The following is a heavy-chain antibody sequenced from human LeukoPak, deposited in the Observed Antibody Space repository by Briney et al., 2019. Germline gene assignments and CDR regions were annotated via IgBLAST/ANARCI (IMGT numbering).Heavy chain of an antibody. CDR3: AKDASDALVITEGYYFDY. V-gene: IGHV3-30*02. D-gene: IGHD3-22*01. CDR2: IRYDGSNK. Sequence: GGSLRLSCAASGFTFSSYGMHWVRQAPGKGLEWVAFIRYDGSNKYYADSVKGRFTISRDNSKNTLYLQMNSLRAEDTAVYYCAKDASDALVITEGYYFDYWGQGTLVTVSS. CDR1: GFTFSSYG. J-gene: IGHJ4*02.